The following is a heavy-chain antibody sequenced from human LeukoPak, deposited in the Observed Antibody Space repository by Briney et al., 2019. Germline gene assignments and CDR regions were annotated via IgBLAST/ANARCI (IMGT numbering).Heavy chain of an antibody. Sequence: LRLSCTASGFTFGDYSMNWVRQPPGKGLEWIGEINHSGSTNYNPSLKSRVTISVDTSKNQFSLKLSSVTAADTAVYYCARHPPYYGSGSPPDYWGQGTLVTVSS. D-gene: IGHD3-10*01. V-gene: IGHV4-34*01. J-gene: IGHJ4*02. CDR3: ARHPPYYGSGSPPDY. CDR2: INHSGST. CDR1: GFTFGDYS.